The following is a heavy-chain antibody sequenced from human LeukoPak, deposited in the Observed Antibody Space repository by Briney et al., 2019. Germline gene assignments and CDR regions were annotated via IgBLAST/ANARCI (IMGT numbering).Heavy chain of an antibody. J-gene: IGHJ4*02. Sequence: KPSETLSLTCTVSGGSITSSSYYWGWIRQPPGKGLEWIGNIYNGDSTYYNPSLKSRLTISVDTSKNQFSVKLRSVTAADTAVYFCARSARIAARPQNFDYWGQGTLVPVSS. CDR3: ARSARIAARPQNFDY. CDR2: IYNGDST. CDR1: GGSITSSSYY. V-gene: IGHV4-39*01. D-gene: IGHD6-6*01.